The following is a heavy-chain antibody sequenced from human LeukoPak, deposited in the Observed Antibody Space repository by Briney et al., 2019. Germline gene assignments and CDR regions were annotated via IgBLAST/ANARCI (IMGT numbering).Heavy chain of an antibody. CDR3: ARAPRHRSSSHWFDP. CDR2: IYYTGST. Sequence: RPSETLSLTCTVSGGSISSYYWSWIRQPPVKGLEWIGYIYYTGSTNYNPSLKSRVTISVDTSKNQFSLKLSSVTAADTAVYYCARAPRHRSSSHWFDPWGQGTLVTVSS. V-gene: IGHV4-59*01. CDR1: GGSISSYY. J-gene: IGHJ5*02. D-gene: IGHD6-6*01.